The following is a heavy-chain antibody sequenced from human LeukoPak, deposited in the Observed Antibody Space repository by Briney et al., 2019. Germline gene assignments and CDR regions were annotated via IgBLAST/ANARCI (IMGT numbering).Heavy chain of an antibody. CDR3: AGGVWPEGMDV. J-gene: IGHJ6*02. D-gene: IGHD5/OR15-5a*01. Sequence: PGGSLRLSCAATGVTFSSYSMSLVRQAPGKGLEWVSSISSSSSYIYYADSVKGRFTISSDNAKNSVYLQMNSLRAEDTAVYYCAGGVWPEGMDVWGQGTTVTVS. CDR1: GVTFSSYS. V-gene: IGHV3-21*01. CDR2: ISSSSSYI.